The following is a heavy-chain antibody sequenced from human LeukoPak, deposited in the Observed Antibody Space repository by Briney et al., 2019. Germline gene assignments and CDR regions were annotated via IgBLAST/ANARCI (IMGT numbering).Heavy chain of an antibody. D-gene: IGHD3-3*01. CDR1: GFTMKNFG. CDR3: VRGADMNYNFENSFYFDS. CDR2: IWYDGSQR. J-gene: IGHJ4*02. V-gene: IGHV3-33*01. Sequence: GGSLRLSCAVSGFTMKNFGMHWVRQAPGKGLEWVAVIWYDGSQRHYMDSVKGRFAISRENSMNTLSLEMNGLRVEDTAVYYCVRGADMNYNFENSFYFDSWGQGALVIVSP.